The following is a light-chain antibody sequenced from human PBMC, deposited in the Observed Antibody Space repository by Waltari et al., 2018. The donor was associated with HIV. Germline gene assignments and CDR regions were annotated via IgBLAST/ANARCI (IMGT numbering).Light chain of an antibody. CDR3: TSYISGTSPV. J-gene: IGLJ2*01. Sequence: QSALTQPASVSGSPGQSITISCALTANDYVSGYHRHPGKAPKVIIYEVTNRPSGLSNRFSGSKSGNTATLTISGLQPEDEADYFCTSYISGTSPVFGRGTRVTVL. V-gene: IGLV2-14*01. CDR1: ALTANDY. CDR2: EVT.